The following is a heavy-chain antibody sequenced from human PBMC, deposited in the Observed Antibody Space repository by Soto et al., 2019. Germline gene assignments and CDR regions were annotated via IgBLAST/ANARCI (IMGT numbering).Heavy chain of an antibody. V-gene: IGHV5-51*01. Sequence: GESLKISCQASGYGFTSYWIAWVRQQPGKGLEWMGIVYPGDSDARYSPSFQGQVTMSADKSINTAYLQWTSLKASDSAIYYGSRRGCRGLWSSPFAYWGRGTQVAVSS. J-gene: IGHJ4*02. CDR2: VYPGDSDA. CDR1: GYGFTSYW. D-gene: IGHD3-10*01. CDR3: SRRGCRGLWSSPFAY.